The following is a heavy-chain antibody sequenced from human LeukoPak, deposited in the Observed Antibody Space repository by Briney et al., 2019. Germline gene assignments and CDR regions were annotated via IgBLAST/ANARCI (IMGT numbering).Heavy chain of an antibody. CDR2: IGLSSDR. Sequence: GSLRLSCTASGFPFKNFAMSWVRQAPGKGLEGVSSIGLSSDRYYADSIKGRFTISRDNCKNVLYLEMNSLRVNDTAKYFCAKKSSWLSERFDHWGQGVQVTVSS. J-gene: IGHJ4*02. D-gene: IGHD3-9*01. CDR3: AKKSSWLSERFDH. CDR1: GFPFKNFA. V-gene: IGHV3-23*05.